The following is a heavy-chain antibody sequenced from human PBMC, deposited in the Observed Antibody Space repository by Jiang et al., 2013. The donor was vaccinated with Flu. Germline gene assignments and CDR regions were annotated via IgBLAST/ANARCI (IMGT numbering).Heavy chain of an antibody. CDR3: ARPNSVNSYGFDY. CDR2: IYYTGST. Sequence: GGSISSSSYYWGWVRQPPGKGLEWIGNIYYTGSTYYNPSLKSRVTISVDRSKNQFSLQLTSVTAADTAVYYCARPNSVNSYGFDYWGQGTLVTVSS. CDR1: GGSISSSSYY. D-gene: IGHD5-18*01. V-gene: IGHV4-39*01. J-gene: IGHJ4*02.